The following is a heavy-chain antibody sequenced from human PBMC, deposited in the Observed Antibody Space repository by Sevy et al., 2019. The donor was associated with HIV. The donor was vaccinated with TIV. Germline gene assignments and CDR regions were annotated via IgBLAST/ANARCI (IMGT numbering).Heavy chain of an antibody. CDR3: ARDYPDSSSWYFFQH. J-gene: IGHJ1*01. V-gene: IGHV3-21*01. Sequence: GGSLRLSCTASGFTFSSYSMNWVRQAPGKGLEWVSAISSSSSFIYYADSVKGRVTISRDNAKNSLFLQMNTLTAEDTAVYYCARDYPDSSSWYFFQHWGQGTLVTVSS. D-gene: IGHD6-13*01. CDR1: GFTFSSYS. CDR2: ISSSSSFI.